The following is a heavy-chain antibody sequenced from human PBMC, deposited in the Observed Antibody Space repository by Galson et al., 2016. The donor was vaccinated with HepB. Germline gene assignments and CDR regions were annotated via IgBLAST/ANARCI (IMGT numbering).Heavy chain of an antibody. D-gene: IGHD5-24*01. Sequence: CAISGGSVSSNSAAWNWIRQSPSRGLEWLGRTYYRSTWFNDYADSVKSRITVTSDTSKNQFSLKLDSVTPDDTATYFCTRGYMQNGMNVWGQGTTVTV. CDR2: TYYRSTWFN. CDR1: GGSVSSNSAA. CDR3: TRGYMQNGMNV. V-gene: IGHV6-1*01. J-gene: IGHJ6*02.